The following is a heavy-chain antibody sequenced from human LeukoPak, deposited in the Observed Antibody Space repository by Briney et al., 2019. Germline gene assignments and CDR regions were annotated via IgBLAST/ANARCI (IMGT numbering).Heavy chain of an antibody. D-gene: IGHD4-17*01. CDR3: ARSFNLGYGDSL. J-gene: IGHJ4*02. V-gene: IGHV3-21*01. CDR2: ISSSSSYI. CDR1: GFTFSSYS. Sequence: PGGSLRLSCAASGFTFSSYSMNWVRQAPGKGLEWVSSISSSSSYIYYADSVKGRFTISRDNAKNSLYLQMNSLRAEDTAVYYCARSFNLGYGDSLWGQGTLVTVSP.